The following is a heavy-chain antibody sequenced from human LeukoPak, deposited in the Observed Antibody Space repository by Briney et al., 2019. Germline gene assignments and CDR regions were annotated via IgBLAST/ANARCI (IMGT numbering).Heavy chain of an antibody. D-gene: IGHD5-12*01. CDR3: ARDQGIYNHRIIDS. CDR2: ISAYNGNT. CDR1: GYTFTGYY. J-gene: IGHJ4*02. Sequence: GASVKVSCKASGYTFTGYYIHWVRQAPGQGLEWMGWISAYNGNTNFAQEFQGRVTMTTDTSTSTASMELRSLRSDDTAVYYCARDQGIYNHRIIDSWGQGTLVTVSS. V-gene: IGHV1-18*04.